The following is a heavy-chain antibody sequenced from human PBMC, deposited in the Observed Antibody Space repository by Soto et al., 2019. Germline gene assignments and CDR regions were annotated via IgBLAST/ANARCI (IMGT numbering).Heavy chain of an antibody. V-gene: IGHV1-3*01. CDR3: AADRVGLVRYFDRIYGMDV. Sequence: ASVKVSCKASGYTFTSYAMHWVRQAPGQRLEWMGWINAGNGNTKYSQKFQGRVTITRDMSTSTAYMELSSLRSEDTAVYYCAADRVGLVRYFDRIYGMDVWGQGTTVTVSS. CDR1: GYTFTSYA. D-gene: IGHD3-9*01. J-gene: IGHJ6*02. CDR2: INAGNGNT.